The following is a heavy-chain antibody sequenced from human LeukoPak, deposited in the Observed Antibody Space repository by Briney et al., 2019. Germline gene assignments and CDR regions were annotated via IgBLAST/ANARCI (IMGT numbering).Heavy chain of an antibody. D-gene: IGHD6-13*01. V-gene: IGHV1-2*02. CDR2: INPNSGGT. J-gene: IGHJ4*02. Sequence: ASVKLSRKSSGYTFTGYYMHWVRQAPGQGLEWMGWINPNSGGTNYAQKFQGRVTMTRDTSISTAYMELSRLRSDDTAVYYCAGIAAADLPDYWGQGTLVTVSS. CDR3: AGIAAADLPDY. CDR1: GYTFTGYY.